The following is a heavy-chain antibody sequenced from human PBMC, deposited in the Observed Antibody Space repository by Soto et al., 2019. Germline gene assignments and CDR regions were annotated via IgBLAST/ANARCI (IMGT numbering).Heavy chain of an antibody. CDR1: GGSISNGDHY. CDR3: ARTSRYCSGGSCFDN. Sequence: QVQLQESGPGLVKPSQTLSLTCTVSGGSISNGDHYWSWIRQPPGKGLEWIGFIYYSGSTYYNPSLKSRVTISIDPSKNQFSLKLSSVTAADTTVYFCARTSRYCSGGSCFDNWGQGTLVTVSS. J-gene: IGHJ4*02. CDR2: IYYSGST. D-gene: IGHD2-15*01. V-gene: IGHV4-30-4*01.